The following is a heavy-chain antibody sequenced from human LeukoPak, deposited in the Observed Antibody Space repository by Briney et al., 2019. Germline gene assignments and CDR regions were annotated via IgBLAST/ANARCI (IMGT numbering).Heavy chain of an antibody. CDR2: MNPNSGNT. V-gene: IGHV1-8*01. J-gene: IGHJ6*03. CDR3: ARATRPYYYYYYYMDV. CDR1: GYTFTSYD. D-gene: IGHD1-1*01. Sequence: ASVKVSCKASGYTFTSYDINWVRQATGQGLEWMGWMNPNSGNTGYAQKFQGRVTMTRNTSISTAYMELSNLRSEDTAVYYCARATRPYYYYYYYMDVWGKGTTVTVSS.